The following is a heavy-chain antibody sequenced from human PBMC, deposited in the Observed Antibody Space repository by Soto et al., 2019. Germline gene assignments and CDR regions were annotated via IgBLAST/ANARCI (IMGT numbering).Heavy chain of an antibody. CDR3: ARDLYSRSWHPFDY. Sequence: PSETLSLTCTVSGDSITSNSYFWAWIRQPPGKGLEWIGSIYYSGTTYYNPSLKSRVTISVDTSKNQFSLKLSSVTAADTAVYYCARDLYSRSWHPFDYWGQGTLVT. V-gene: IGHV4-39*02. CDR1: GDSITSNSYF. CDR2: IYYSGTT. D-gene: IGHD6-13*01. J-gene: IGHJ4*02.